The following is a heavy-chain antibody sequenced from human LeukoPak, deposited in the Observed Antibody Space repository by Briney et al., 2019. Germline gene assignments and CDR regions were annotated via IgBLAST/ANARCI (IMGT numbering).Heavy chain of an antibody. D-gene: IGHD5-18*01. CDR1: GYTFTSYD. CDR3: ARVEGSYSYGNVDY. CDR2: MNPNSGNT. J-gene: IGHJ4*02. Sequence: ASVKVSCKASGYTFTSYDINWVRQASGQGLEWMGWMNPNSGNTGYAQKFQGRLTITRNTSIRTAYLELSSLRSEDTAVYYCARVEGSYSYGNVDYWGQGTLVTVSS. V-gene: IGHV1-8*03.